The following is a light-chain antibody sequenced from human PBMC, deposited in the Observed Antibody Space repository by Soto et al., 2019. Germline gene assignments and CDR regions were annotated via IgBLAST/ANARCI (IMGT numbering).Light chain of an antibody. CDR1: SGSVSTTHF. J-gene: IGLJ3*02. V-gene: IGLV8-61*01. CDR3: ILYMGSGIWV. CDR2: NIN. Sequence: QTVVTQEPSFSVSPGGTVTLTCGLTSGSVSTTHFPSWCQQTPGQPPRTLLYNINTRSSGVPDRFSGSILGDKAALTITGAQADDESDYYCILYMGSGIWVFGGGTKVTVL.